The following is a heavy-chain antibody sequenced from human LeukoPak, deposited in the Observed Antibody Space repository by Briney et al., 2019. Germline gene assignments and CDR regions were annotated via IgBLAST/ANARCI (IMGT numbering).Heavy chain of an antibody. CDR2: ISGSGGST. D-gene: IGHD3-22*01. CDR1: GFTFSSYA. V-gene: IGHV3-23*01. CDR3: AKSAYYDASGYYREYYFDY. Sequence: GGSLRLSCAASGFTFSSYAMSWVRQAPGKGLEWVSAISGSGGSTYYADSVKGRFTISRDNSKNTLYLQMNSLRAEDTAVYYCAKSAYYDASGYYREYYFDYWGQGTLVTVSS. J-gene: IGHJ4*02.